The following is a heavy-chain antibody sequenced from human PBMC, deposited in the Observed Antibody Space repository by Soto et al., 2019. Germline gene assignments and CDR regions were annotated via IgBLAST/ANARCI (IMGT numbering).Heavy chain of an antibody. CDR1: GFTLSDYY. V-gene: IGHV3-11*01. CDR3: ARVQNYGDYIYYYGMDV. D-gene: IGHD4-17*01. Sequence: GGSLRLSCAASGFTLSDYYMSWIRQAPGKGLEWVSYISSSGSTIYYADSVKGRFTISRDNAKNSLYLQMNSLRAEDTAVYYCARVQNYGDYIYYYGMDVWGQGTTVTVSS. J-gene: IGHJ6*02. CDR2: ISSSGSTI.